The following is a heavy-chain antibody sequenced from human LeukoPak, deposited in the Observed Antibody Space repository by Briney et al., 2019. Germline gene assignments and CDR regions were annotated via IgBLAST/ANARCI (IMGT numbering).Heavy chain of an antibody. CDR3: ARGSGSGSYYPRFDY. D-gene: IGHD3-10*01. Sequence: WGSLRLSGAASGFTFSSYSRNWVRQAPGKGLERGSSISSSDYIYYADSVKGRFTISRDNAKNSLYLQMNSLRAEDTAVYYCARGSGSGSYYPRFDYWGQGTLVTVSS. J-gene: IGHJ4*02. CDR1: GFTFSSYS. CDR2: ISSSDYI. V-gene: IGHV3-21*01.